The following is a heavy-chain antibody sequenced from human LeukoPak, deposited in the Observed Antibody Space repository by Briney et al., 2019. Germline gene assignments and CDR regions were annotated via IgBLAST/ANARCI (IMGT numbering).Heavy chain of an antibody. CDR2: IYYSGST. V-gene: IGHV4-59*01. CDR1: GGSISSYY. Sequence: PSETLSLTCTVSGGSISSYYWSWIRHPPGKGLEWGGYIYYSGSTNYNPSLKSRVTISVDTSKNQFSLKLSSVTAADSAVYYCARAAYYCSSTSCPLPWFDPWGQGTLVTVAS. J-gene: IGHJ5*02. D-gene: IGHD2-2*01. CDR3: ARAAYYCSSTSCPLPWFDP.